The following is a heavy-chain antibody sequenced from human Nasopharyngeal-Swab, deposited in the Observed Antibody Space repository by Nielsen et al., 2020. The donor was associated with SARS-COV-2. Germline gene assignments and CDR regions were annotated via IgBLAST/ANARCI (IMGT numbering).Heavy chain of an antibody. CDR2: IIPIFGTA. V-gene: IGHV1-69*13. CDR1: GGTFSSYA. CDR3: ARALTIFGVATQPYYYMDV. J-gene: IGHJ6*03. D-gene: IGHD3-3*01. Sequence: SVKVSCKASGGTFSSYAISWVRQAPGQGLEWMGGIIPIFGTANCAQKFQGRVTITADESTSTAYMELSSLRSEDTAVYYCARALTIFGVATQPYYYMDVWGKGTTVTVSS.